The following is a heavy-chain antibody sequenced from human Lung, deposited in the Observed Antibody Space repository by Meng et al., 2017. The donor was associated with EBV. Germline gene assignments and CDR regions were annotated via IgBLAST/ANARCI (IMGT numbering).Heavy chain of an antibody. CDR1: GGSISSSSYY. CDR3: ARAVDTGYFDY. CDR2: IYYSGST. V-gene: IGHV4-39*07. Sequence: QLQLQESGPGLVKPPGTLSLTCTVSGGSISSSSYYWGWIRQPPGKGLEWIGSIYYSGSTYYNPSLKSRVTISVDTSKNQFSLKLSSVTAADTAVYYCARAVDTGYFDYWGQGTLVTVSS. D-gene: IGHD5-18*01. J-gene: IGHJ4*02.